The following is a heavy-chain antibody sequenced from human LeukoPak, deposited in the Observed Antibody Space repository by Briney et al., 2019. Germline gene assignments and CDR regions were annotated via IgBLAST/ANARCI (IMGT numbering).Heavy chain of an antibody. CDR1: GFTFSTYW. J-gene: IGHJ4*02. CDR2: IRDDGSDK. D-gene: IGHD1-26*01. Sequence: GGSLRLSCAASGFTFSTYWMNWVRQAPGKGLEWMANIRDDGSDKYYVDSVKGRFTISRDNAQNTLLLQMDSLRVEDTAVYYCVRHTRRSPGDYWGQGTLVTVST. CDR3: VRHTRRSPGDY. V-gene: IGHV3-7*01.